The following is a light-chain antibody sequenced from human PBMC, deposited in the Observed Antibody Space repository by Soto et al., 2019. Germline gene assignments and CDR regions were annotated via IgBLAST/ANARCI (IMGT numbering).Light chain of an antibody. J-gene: IGKJ4*01. CDR2: RAS. Sequence: EIVMTQSPATLSVSPGERATLSCRASQSVSTNLAWYQQKPGQAPRLLIYRASTRATGIPARFSGSGSGTEFTLTISSLQPEDFAVYYCQQRGNWPSFGGGTKVDIK. CDR3: QQRGNWPS. V-gene: IGKV3-15*01. CDR1: QSVSTN.